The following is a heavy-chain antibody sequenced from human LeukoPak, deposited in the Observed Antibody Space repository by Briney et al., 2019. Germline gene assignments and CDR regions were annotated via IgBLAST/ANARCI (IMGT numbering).Heavy chain of an antibody. CDR3: ARLSNMTTVTYADYFDY. J-gene: IGHJ4*02. CDR1: GYSFTSYW. Sequence: GESLKISCKGSGYSFTSYWIGWVRQMPGKGLEWMGIIYPGDSDTRYSPSFQGQVTISADKSISTAYLQWSSLKASDTAMYYCARLSNMTTVTYADYFDYWGQGTLVTVSS. V-gene: IGHV5-51*01. CDR2: IYPGDSDT. D-gene: IGHD4-11*01.